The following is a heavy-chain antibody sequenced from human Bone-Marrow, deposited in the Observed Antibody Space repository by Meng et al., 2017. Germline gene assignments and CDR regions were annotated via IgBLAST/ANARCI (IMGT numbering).Heavy chain of an antibody. CDR3: AREGDGAFDI. CDR2: IKQDGSEK. Sequence: GESLKISCAASGFTFSSYWMSWVRQAPGKGLEWVDNIKQDGSEKYYVDSVKGRFTISRDNAKNSLYLQMNSLRAEDTAVYYCAREGDGAFDIWGQGTMVTVSS. V-gene: IGHV3-7*01. D-gene: IGHD3-16*01. CDR1: GFTFSSYW. J-gene: IGHJ3*02.